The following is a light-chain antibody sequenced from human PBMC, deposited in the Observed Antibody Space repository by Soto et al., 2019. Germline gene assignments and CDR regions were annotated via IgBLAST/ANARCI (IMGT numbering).Light chain of an antibody. Sequence: MVLTQSPGTQSLTPGERATLSCRASQSVSSSYLAWYQQKPGQAPRLLIYGASSRATGIPDRFSGSGSGTDFTLTISRLEPEDFAVYYCQQYGSSPTFGQGTKVDIK. J-gene: IGKJ1*01. CDR3: QQYGSSPT. CDR2: GAS. V-gene: IGKV3-20*01. CDR1: QSVSSSY.